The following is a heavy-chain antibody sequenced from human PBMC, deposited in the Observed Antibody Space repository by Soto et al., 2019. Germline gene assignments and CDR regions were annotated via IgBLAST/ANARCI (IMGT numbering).Heavy chain of an antibody. CDR2: IYYSGST. Sequence: SETLSLTCTVSGGSISSSSYYWGWIRQPPGKGLEWIGSIYYSGSTYYNPSLKSRVTISVETSKNQFSLKLSSVTAADTAVYYCARHGGYCSSTSCYSPIFNPWGQGTLVTVSS. CDR3: ARHGGYCSSTSCYSPIFNP. D-gene: IGHD2-2*02. V-gene: IGHV4-39*01. CDR1: GGSISSSSYY. J-gene: IGHJ5*02.